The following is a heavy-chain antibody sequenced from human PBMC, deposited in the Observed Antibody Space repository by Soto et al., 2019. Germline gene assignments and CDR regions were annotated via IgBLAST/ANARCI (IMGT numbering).Heavy chain of an antibody. CDR2: IIPIFGTA. J-gene: IGHJ4*02. D-gene: IGHD3-22*01. Sequence: SVKVSCKASGGTFSSYAISWVRQAPGQGLEWMGGIIPIFGTANYAQKFQGRVTITADESTSTAYMELSSLRSEDTAVYYCARFGYYYDSSGYSQDYWGQGTLVTVSS. CDR3: ARFGYYYDSSGYSQDY. CDR1: GGTFSSYA. V-gene: IGHV1-69*13.